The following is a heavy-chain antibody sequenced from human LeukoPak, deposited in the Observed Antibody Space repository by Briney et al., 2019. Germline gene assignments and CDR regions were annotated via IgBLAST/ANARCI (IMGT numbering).Heavy chain of an antibody. CDR3: ARDSTTGRAAFDI. D-gene: IGHD6-13*01. J-gene: IGHJ3*02. V-gene: IGHV1-2*02. CDR2: INPNSGGT. Sequence: ASVKVSCKASGYTFTSYYMHWVRQAPGQGLEWMGWINPNSGGTNYAQKFQGRVTMTRDTSISTAYMELSRLRSDGTAVYYCARDSTTGRAAFDIWGQGAMVTVSS. CDR1: GYTFTSYY.